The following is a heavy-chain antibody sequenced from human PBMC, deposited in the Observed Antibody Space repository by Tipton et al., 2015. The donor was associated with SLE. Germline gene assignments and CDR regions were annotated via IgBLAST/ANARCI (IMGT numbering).Heavy chain of an antibody. CDR1: GFTFSSYS. D-gene: IGHD6-13*01. CDR3: AREEERIAAAG. CDR2: ISSSSSYI. V-gene: IGHV3-21*01. Sequence: SLRLSCAASGFTFSSYSMNWVRQAPGKGLEWVSSISSSSSYIYYADSVKGRFTISRDNAKNSLYLQMNSLRAEDTAVYYCAREEERIAAAGWGQGTLVTVSS. J-gene: IGHJ4*02.